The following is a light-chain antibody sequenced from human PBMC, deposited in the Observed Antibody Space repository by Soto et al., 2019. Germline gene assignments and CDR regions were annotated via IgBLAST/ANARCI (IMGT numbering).Light chain of an antibody. J-gene: IGKJ1*01. CDR2: AAS. CDR3: QQSYTTPRT. V-gene: IGKV1-39*01. Sequence: DIEMTQSPSSLSASVGVRVTITCRASQSISSYLNWYQQKPGNAPNLLIYAASTLQSGVPSRFSAYGPETDFTRTISNLQAEDFAAYYCQQSYTTPRTFGQGTKVEVK. CDR1: QSISSY.